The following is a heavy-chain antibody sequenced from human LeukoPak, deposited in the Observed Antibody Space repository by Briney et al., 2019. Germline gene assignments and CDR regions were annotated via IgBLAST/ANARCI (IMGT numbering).Heavy chain of an antibody. CDR3: ARGMVITTALVDY. D-gene: IGHD3-22*01. Sequence: GGSLRLSCAASGFTFSDTWMHWVRQAPGEGLVWVSRIRSDGSDTRYAESVKGRFTISRDNAKNSLYPQMNSLRAEDTAVYYCARGMVITTALVDYWGQGTLVTVSS. V-gene: IGHV3-74*01. J-gene: IGHJ4*02. CDR2: IRSDGSDT. CDR1: GFTFSDTW.